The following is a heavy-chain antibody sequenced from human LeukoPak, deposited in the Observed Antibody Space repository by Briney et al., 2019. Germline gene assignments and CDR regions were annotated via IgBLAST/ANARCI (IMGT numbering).Heavy chain of an antibody. CDR2: ILSTGTT. Sequence: GGSLRLSCAASGFPFSASAMTWVRQAPGQGLEWVSHILSTGTTYYADSMRGRFTISRDNSKNTLYLLMTSLRADDTAVYYCATVKYDYGDPVGWFDPWGQGTLVTVSS. V-gene: IGHV3-23*01. D-gene: IGHD4-17*01. J-gene: IGHJ5*02. CDR1: GFPFSASA. CDR3: ATVKYDYGDPVGWFDP.